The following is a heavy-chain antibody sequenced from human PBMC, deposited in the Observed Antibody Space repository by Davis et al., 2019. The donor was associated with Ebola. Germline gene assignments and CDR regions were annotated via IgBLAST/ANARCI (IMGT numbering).Heavy chain of an antibody. J-gene: IGHJ6*04. V-gene: IGHV3-48*02. CDR3: AREWRRRADFWSGRTDYYYYGMDV. CDR2: ISSSSSTI. D-gene: IGHD3-3*01. Sequence: PGGSLRLSCAASGFTFSSYSMNWVRQAPGKGLEWVSYISSSSSTIYYADSVKGRFTISRDNAKNSLYLQMNSLRDEDTAVYYCAREWRRRADFWSGRTDYYYYGMDVWGKGTTVTVSS. CDR1: GFTFSSYS.